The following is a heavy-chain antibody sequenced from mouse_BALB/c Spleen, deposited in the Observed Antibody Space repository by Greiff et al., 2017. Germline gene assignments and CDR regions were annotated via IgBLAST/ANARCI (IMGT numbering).Heavy chain of an antibody. CDR1: GYSFTSYW. V-gene: IGHV1-5*01. D-gene: IGHD1-1*01. Sequence: VQLKESGTVLARPGASVKMSCKASGYSFTSYWMHWVNQRPGQGLEWIGAIYPGNSDTSYNQKFKGKAKLTAVTSASTAYMELSSLTNEDSAVYYCTGTTVVARDWYFDVWGAGTTVTVSS. CDR3: TGTTVVARDWYFDV. CDR2: IYPGNSDT. J-gene: IGHJ1*01.